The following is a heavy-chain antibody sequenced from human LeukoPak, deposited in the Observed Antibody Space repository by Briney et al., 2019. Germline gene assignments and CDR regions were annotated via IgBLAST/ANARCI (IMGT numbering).Heavy chain of an antibody. D-gene: IGHD4-11*01. V-gene: IGHV4-34*01. CDR1: GGSFSGYY. J-gene: IGHJ4*02. Sequence: SETLSLTCAVYGGSFSGYYWSWIRQPPGKGLEWIGEINHSGSTNYNPSLKSRATISVDTSKNQLFLKLTSVTAADTAVYYCARDDSDFAYWGPGTLVTVS. CDR3: ARDDSDFAY. CDR2: INHSGST.